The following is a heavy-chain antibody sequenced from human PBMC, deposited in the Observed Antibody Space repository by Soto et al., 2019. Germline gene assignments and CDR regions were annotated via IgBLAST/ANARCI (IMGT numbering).Heavy chain of an antibody. D-gene: IGHD1-1*01. Sequence: SETLSLTCTVSGVSISSYYWSWIRQPPGKGLEWIGYIYYSGSTNYNPSLKSRVTISVDTSKNQFSLKLSSVTAADTAVYYCARDRPGTNLGYWGQGTLVTVSS. CDR3: ARDRPGTNLGY. CDR2: IYYSGST. CDR1: GVSISSYY. J-gene: IGHJ4*02. V-gene: IGHV4-59*01.